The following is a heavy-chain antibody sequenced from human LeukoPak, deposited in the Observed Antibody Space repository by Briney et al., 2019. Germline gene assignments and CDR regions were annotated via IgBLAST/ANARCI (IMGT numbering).Heavy chain of an antibody. CDR2: INPNINGA. CDR1: GYTFTGYY. Sequence: ASVKVSCKASGYTFTGYYIHWVRQAPGQGVEWMGWINPNINGANYAQKFQGRVTMTRDMSTSTVYMELSSLRYEDTAVYYCARDDSSGHNDAFDIWGQGTMVTVSS. D-gene: IGHD3-22*01. CDR3: ARDDSSGHNDAFDI. V-gene: IGHV1-2*02. J-gene: IGHJ3*02.